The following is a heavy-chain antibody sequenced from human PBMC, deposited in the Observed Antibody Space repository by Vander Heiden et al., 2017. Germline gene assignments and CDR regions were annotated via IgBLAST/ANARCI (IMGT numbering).Heavy chain of an antibody. D-gene: IGHD7-27*01. CDR1: GFTFSNAW. CDR2: IKSKTDGGTT. CDR3: TTAWGYYGMDV. Sequence: VKPGGSVRLSCAASGFTFSNAWMSWVRQAPGKGLEWVGRIKSKTDGGTTDYSAPVKGRFTISRDDSKNTLYLQLNSLKTEDTAVCCCTTAWGYYGMDVWWQGTTVTVSS. V-gene: IGHV3-15*01. J-gene: IGHJ6*01.